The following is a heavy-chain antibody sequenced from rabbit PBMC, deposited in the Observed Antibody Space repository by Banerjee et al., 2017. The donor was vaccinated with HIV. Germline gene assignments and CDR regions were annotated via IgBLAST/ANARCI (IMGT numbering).Heavy chain of an antibody. CDR3: ARNGGMLDYKL. D-gene: IGHD6-1*01. Sequence: QSLEESGGGLVQPGASLTLTCTASGFSFSSIFWICWVRQAPGKGLEWIACIYSGSSGSTYYANWAKGRFTISKTSSTTVTLQMTSLTAADTATYFCARNGGMLDYKLWGQGTLVTDS. J-gene: IGHJ4*01. CDR1: GFSFSSIFW. CDR2: IYSGSSGST. V-gene: IGHV1S40*01.